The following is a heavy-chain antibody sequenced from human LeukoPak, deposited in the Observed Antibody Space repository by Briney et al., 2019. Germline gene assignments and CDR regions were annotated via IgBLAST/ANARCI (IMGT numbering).Heavy chain of an antibody. D-gene: IGHD3-10*01. V-gene: IGHV3-23*01. Sequence: GGSLRLSCAASGFTLSSYAMSWVRQAPGKGLEWVSGISGSGGSTHYADSVKGRFTISRDNFKNTLYLQMNTLRAEDTAVYYCAKGRGQGFDYWGQGTLVTVSS. J-gene: IGHJ4*02. CDR3: AKGRGQGFDY. CDR2: ISGSGGST. CDR1: GFTLSSYA.